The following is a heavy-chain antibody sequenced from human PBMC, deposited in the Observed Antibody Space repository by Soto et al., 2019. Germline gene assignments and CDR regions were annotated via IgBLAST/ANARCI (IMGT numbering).Heavy chain of an antibody. CDR2: INPNSGGT. D-gene: IGHD3-10*01. J-gene: IGHJ6*02. Sequence: GASVKVSCKASGYTFTGYYMHWVRQAPGQGLEWMGWINPNSGGTNYAQKFQGRVTMTRDTSISTAYMELSRLRSDDTAVYYCARDPFREVLWFGEPVYYYYYGMGVWGQGTTGTGSS. CDR1: GYTFTGYY. CDR3: ARDPFREVLWFGEPVYYYYYGMGV. V-gene: IGHV1-2*02.